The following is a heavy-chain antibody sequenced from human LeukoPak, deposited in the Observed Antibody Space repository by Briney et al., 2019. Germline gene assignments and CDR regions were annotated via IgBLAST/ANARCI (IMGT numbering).Heavy chain of an antibody. Sequence: ASVKVSCKASGYTFTSYYMHWVRQAPGQGLEWMGIINPSGGSTSYAQKFQGRVTMTRDTSTSTVYVELSSLRSEDTAVYYCARVPLLVGATRYYFDYWGQGTLVTVSS. CDR3: ARVPLLVGATRYYFDY. J-gene: IGHJ4*02. CDR1: GYTFTSYY. V-gene: IGHV1-46*01. D-gene: IGHD1-26*01. CDR2: INPSGGST.